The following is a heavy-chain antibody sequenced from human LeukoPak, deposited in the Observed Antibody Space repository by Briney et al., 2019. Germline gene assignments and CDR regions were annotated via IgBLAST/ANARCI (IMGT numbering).Heavy chain of an antibody. J-gene: IGHJ4*02. V-gene: IGHV3-30*18. Sequence: GRSLRFSCAASGFTFSSYGMHWVRQAPGKGLEWVAVISYDGSSKYYADSVKGRFTISRDNAKNSLYLQMNSLRAEDTAVYYCAKDIFMIVVVSLFDYWGQGTLVTVSS. CDR1: GFTFSSYG. CDR3: AKDIFMIVVVSLFDY. CDR2: ISYDGSSK. D-gene: IGHD3-22*01.